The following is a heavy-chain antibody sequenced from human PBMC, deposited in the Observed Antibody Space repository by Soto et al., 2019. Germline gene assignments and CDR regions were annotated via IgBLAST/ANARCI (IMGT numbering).Heavy chain of an antibody. J-gene: IGHJ4*02. D-gene: IGHD2-15*01. CDR1: GFTFSDHY. CDR2: HRNKANSYTT. CDR3: AKWTCSGGSCYFDY. Sequence: GSLRLSCAASGFTFSDHYMDWVRQAPGKGLEWVGRHRNKANSYTTEYAASVKGRFTISRDDSKTSLYLQMNSLQTEDTAVYYCAKWTCSGGSCYFDYWGQGTLVTVSS. V-gene: IGHV3-72*01.